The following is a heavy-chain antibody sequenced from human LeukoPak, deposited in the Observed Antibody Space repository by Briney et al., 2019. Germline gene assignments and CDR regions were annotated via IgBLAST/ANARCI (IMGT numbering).Heavy chain of an antibody. J-gene: IGHJ3*02. CDR1: GYTFTSYD. CDR3: ARGNYYDSSGYWDDAFDI. D-gene: IGHD3-22*01. V-gene: IGHV1-8*03. CDR2: MNPNSGNT. Sequence: ASVKVSCKASGYTFTSYDINWMRQATGQGLEWMGWMNPNSGNTGYAQKFQGRVTITRNTSISTAYMELSSLRSEDTAVYYCARGNYYDSSGYWDDAFDIWGQGTMVTVSS.